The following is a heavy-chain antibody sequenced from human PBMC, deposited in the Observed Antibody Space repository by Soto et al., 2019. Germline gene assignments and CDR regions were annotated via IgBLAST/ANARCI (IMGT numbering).Heavy chain of an antibody. CDR1: GFSLTTSGVG. CDR2: IYWDDDK. V-gene: IGHV2-5*02. CDR3: AHRVLRTVFGLVTTTAIYFDF. Sequence: QITLNESGPPVVRPTEPLTLTCRFSGFSLTTSGVGVGWIRQSPGKAPEWRALIYWDDDKRYSASLKSRLTITKDPSKNQVVLTVSDLDPTDTATYYCAHRVLRTVFGLVTTTAIYFDFWGQGTPVAVSS. J-gene: IGHJ4*02. D-gene: IGHD3-3*01.